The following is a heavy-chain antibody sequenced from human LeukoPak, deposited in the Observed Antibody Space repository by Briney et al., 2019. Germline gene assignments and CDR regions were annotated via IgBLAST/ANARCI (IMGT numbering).Heavy chain of an antibody. CDR2: ISKTSVYI. D-gene: IGHD1-26*01. V-gene: IGHV3-21*01. Sequence: GGSLRLSCAASGLSFSTYSMNWVRQVPGKGLEWVSSISKTSVYIYYADSLKGRFTVSRDNAKNSLYLQMNSLRAEDTAVYYCARGQAGSYTILNGFDIWGQGTMVTVSS. J-gene: IGHJ3*02. CDR3: ARGQAGSYTILNGFDI. CDR1: GLSFSTYS.